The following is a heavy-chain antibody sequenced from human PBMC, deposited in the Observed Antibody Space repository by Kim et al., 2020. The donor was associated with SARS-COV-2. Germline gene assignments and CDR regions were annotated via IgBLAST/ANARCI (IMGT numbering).Heavy chain of an antibody. CDR2: IYYSGST. CDR1: GGSISSGGYY. Sequence: SETLPLTCTVSGGSISSGGYYWSWIRQHPGKGLEWIGYIYYSGSTYYNPSLKSRVTISVDTSKNQFSLKLSSVTAADTAVYYCARVMRGRITIFGVVGAFDYWGQGTLVTVSS. CDR3: ARVMRGRITIFGVVGAFDY. J-gene: IGHJ4*02. D-gene: IGHD3-3*01. V-gene: IGHV4-31*03.